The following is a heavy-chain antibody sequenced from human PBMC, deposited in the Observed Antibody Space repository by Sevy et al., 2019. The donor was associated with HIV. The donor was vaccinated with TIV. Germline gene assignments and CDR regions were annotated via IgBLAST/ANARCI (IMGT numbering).Heavy chain of an antibody. CDR2: IYYSGST. V-gene: IGHV4-59*01. J-gene: IGHJ6*03. Sequence: SETLSLTCTVSGGSISSYYWSWIRQPPGKGLEWIGYIYYSGSTHYDPSLKRRVTISVDTSKNQFCLKLSSVTAADTAVYYCAGCSSTSCYSYYYYYMDVWGKGTTVTVSS. CDR3: AGCSSTSCYSYYYYYMDV. CDR1: GGSISSYY. D-gene: IGHD2-2*01.